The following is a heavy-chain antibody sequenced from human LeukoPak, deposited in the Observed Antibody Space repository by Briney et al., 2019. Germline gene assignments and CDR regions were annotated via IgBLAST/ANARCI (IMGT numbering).Heavy chain of an antibody. J-gene: IGHJ4*02. Sequence: SETLSLACTVSGYSISSGYYWGWIRQPPGKGLEWIGSIYPSGSTYYYPSLKSRVTISLDTSKNQFSLKLSSVTAADTAVYYCARDLGIAARPDYWGQGTLVTVSS. D-gene: IGHD6-6*01. V-gene: IGHV4-38-2*02. CDR3: ARDLGIAARPDY. CDR2: IYPSGST. CDR1: GYSISSGYY.